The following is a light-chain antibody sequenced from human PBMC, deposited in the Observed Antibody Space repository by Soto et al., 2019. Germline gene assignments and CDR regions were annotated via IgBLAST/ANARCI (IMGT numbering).Light chain of an antibody. V-gene: IGLV1-40*01. CDR1: SSNIGAGYD. CDR2: GNS. Sequence: LTQPPSVSGAPGQRVTISCTGSSSNIGAGYDVHWYQQLPGTAPKLLIYGNSNRPSGVPDRFSGSKSGTSASLAITGLQAEDEADYYCQSYDSSLSGSWVFGGGTKVTVL. CDR3: QSYDSSLSGSWV. J-gene: IGLJ3*02.